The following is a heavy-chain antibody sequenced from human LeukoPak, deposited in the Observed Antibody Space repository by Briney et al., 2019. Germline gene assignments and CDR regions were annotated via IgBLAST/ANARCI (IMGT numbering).Heavy chain of an antibody. D-gene: IGHD1-20*01. CDR1: GYTFTGYY. V-gene: IGHV1-2*02. CDR2: INPNSGGT. Sequence: ASMKVSCKASGYTFTGYYMHWVRQAPGQGLEWMGWINPNSGGTNYAQKFQDRFTMSTDTSITTAYMELNSLRSDDTAVYYCARITGTTAYWGQGTLVTVSS. CDR3: ARITGTTAY. J-gene: IGHJ4*02.